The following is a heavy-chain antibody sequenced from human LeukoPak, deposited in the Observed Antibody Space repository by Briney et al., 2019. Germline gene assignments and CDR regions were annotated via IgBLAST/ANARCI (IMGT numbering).Heavy chain of an antibody. V-gene: IGHV4-39*01. J-gene: IGHJ4*02. D-gene: IGHD3-22*01. CDR2: INHSGST. CDR3: ARHSKVPSSGYYGTLDY. CDR1: GGSISDTSYY. Sequence: SETLSLTCTVSGGSISDTSYYWAWIRQPPGKGLEWIGEINHSGSTNYNPSLKSRVTISVDTSKNQFSLKLSSVTAADTAVYYCARHSKVPSSGYYGTLDYWGQGTLVTVSS.